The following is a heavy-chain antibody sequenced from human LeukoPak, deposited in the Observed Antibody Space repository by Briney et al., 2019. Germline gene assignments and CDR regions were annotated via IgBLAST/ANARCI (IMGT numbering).Heavy chain of an antibody. D-gene: IGHD1-20*01. Sequence: GGSLRLACSASGFTFNSYAMHWVRQAPGKGLEYVSGISSHGGITYYADSVKGRFTISRDNSKNTLYLQMNSLRAEDTAVFYCARDNFGFDYWGQGTLVTVSS. CDR3: ARDNFGFDY. J-gene: IGHJ4*02. V-gene: IGHV3-64*04. CDR2: ISSHGGIT. CDR1: GFTFNSYA.